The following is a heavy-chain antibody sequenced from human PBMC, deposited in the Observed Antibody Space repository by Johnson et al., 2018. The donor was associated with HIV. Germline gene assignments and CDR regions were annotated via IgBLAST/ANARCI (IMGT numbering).Heavy chain of an antibody. Sequence: VQLVESGGGLVQSGRSLRLSCAASGFTFDDYAMHWVRQAPGKGLEWVSGLSWNSGSIYYADSVKGRFTISRDNAKNSLYLQMNSLRAEDTAVYYCARDPYYYDSSGYYYGNDAFDIWGQGTVVTVSS. J-gene: IGHJ3*02. CDR1: GFTFDDYA. CDR3: ARDPYYYDSSGYYYGNDAFDI. V-gene: IGHV3-9*01. D-gene: IGHD3-22*01. CDR2: LSWNSGSI.